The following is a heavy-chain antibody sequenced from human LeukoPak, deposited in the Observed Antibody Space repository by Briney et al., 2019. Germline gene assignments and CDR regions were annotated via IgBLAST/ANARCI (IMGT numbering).Heavy chain of an antibody. CDR1: GGTFSSYA. CDR2: IIPILGIA. J-gene: IGHJ3*02. V-gene: IGHV1-69*04. CDR3: ARDHGSXSYWDTFDI. Sequence: GASVKVSCKASGGTFSSYAISWVRQAPGQGLEWMGRIIPILGIANYAQKFQGRVTITADKSTSTAYMELSSLRSEDTAVYYCARDHGSXSYWDTFDIWGQGTMVTVSS. D-gene: IGHD1-26*01.